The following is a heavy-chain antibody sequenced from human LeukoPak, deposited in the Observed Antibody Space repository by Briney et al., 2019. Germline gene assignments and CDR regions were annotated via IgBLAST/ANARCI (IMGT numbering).Heavy chain of an antibody. V-gene: IGHV3-9*01. D-gene: IGHD3-10*01. Sequence: GGSLRLSCAASGFTFDDYAMHWVRQAPGKGLEWVSGISWNSGSIGYADSVKGRFTTSRDNAKNSLYLQMNSLRAEDTALYYCAKGYYGSGSYSGGPFDYWGQGTLVTVSS. J-gene: IGHJ4*02. CDR2: ISWNSGSI. CDR3: AKGYYGSGSYSGGPFDY. CDR1: GFTFDDYA.